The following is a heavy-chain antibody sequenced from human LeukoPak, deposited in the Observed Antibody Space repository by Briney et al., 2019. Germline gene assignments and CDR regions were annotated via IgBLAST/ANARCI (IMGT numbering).Heavy chain of an antibody. CDR3: ARATLAVQSYFDY. CDR2: LSSSSSTI. J-gene: IGHJ4*02. Sequence: GGSLRLSCAASGFTFSSYSMNWVRQAPGKGLEWLSYLSSSSSTIYYADSVKGRFTISRDNAQNSLYLQMNSLRDEDTAVYYCARATLAVQSYFDYWGQGTLVT. CDR1: GFTFSSYS. V-gene: IGHV3-48*02. D-gene: IGHD6-6*01.